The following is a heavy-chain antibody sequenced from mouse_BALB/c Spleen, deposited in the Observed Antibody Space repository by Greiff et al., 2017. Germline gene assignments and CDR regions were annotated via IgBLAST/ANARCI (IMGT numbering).Heavy chain of an antibody. CDR1: GFTFSSYA. D-gene: IGHD1-1*01. CDR3: ARHEDSYYYGSSPRYYYAMDY. Sequence: VQLKESGGGLVKPGGSLKLSCAASGFTFSSYAMSWVRQTPEKRLEWVATISSGGSYTYYPDSVKGRFTISRDNAKNTLYLQMSSLRSEDTAMYYCARHEDSYYYGSSPRYYYAMDYWGQGTSVTVSS. J-gene: IGHJ4*01. V-gene: IGHV5-9-3*01. CDR2: ISSGGSYT.